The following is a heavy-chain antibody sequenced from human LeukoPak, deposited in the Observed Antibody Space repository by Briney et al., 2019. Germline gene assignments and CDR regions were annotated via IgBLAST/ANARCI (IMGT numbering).Heavy chain of an antibody. CDR2: IKHDRDEK. CDR1: GFMFSESW. Sequence: GGSLRLSCVASGFMFSESWRNWVRQAPGEGLEWVANIKHDRDEKHYADSVKGRFTISRDNAKNTLYLQMDRLIVDDTAVYYCAREKGGTLWFGELLGGQGALVTVSS. V-gene: IGHV3-7*01. D-gene: IGHD3-10*01. J-gene: IGHJ1*01. CDR3: AREKGGTLWFGELL.